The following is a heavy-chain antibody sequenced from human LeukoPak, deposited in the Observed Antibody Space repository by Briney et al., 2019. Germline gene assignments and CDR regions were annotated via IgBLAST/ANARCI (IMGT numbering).Heavy chain of an antibody. D-gene: IGHD4-17*01. CDR3: ARGNYGDYAECFDY. J-gene: IGHJ4*02. Sequence: GGSLRPSCAASGFTFSSYTMNWVRQAPGKGLEWVSSISGSSSYIYYADSVKGRFTISRDNAMDSQYLQMNSLRAEDTAVYYCARGNYGDYAECFDYWGQGTLVAVSS. CDR1: GFTFSSYT. V-gene: IGHV3-21*01. CDR2: ISGSSSYI.